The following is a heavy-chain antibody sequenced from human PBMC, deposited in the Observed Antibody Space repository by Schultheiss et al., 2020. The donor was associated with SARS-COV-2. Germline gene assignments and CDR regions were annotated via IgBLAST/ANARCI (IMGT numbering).Heavy chain of an antibody. J-gene: IGHJ3*02. D-gene: IGHD2-21*01. Sequence: SLKISCAASGFTFSSYDMHWVRQAPGKGLEWVSGISWNSGSIGYADSVKGRFTISRDNAKNSLYLQMNSLRAEDTALYYCASELAYCGGDCYGGAFDIWGQGTMVTVAS. CDR3: ASELAYCGGDCYGGAFDI. CDR1: GFTFSSYD. CDR2: ISWNSGSI. V-gene: IGHV3-9*01.